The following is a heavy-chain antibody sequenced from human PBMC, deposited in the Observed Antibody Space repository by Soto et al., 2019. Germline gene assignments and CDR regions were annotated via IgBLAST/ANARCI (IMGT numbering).Heavy chain of an antibody. D-gene: IGHD2-15*01. CDR2: ISDSGAGT. CDR1: GFTFSSCV. V-gene: IGHV3-23*01. Sequence: EVHLLESGGGLVQPGESLRLSCGGSGFTFSSCVMTWVRQAPGKGLEWVSCISDSGAGTHYADSVKGRFTISRDNSKNRMYMKINNGRAEAGGVYYGAKALGKGGCYAAAGGQGPRVPLSS. J-gene: IGHJ4*02. CDR3: AKALGKGGCYAAA.